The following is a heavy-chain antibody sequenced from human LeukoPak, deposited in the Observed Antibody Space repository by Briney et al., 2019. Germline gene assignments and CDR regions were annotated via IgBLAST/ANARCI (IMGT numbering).Heavy chain of an antibody. CDR2: ISSSSSYI. CDR1: GFTFSSYS. Sequence: GGSLRLSCAASGFTFSSYSMNWVRQAPGKGLEWVSSISSSSSYIYYADSVKGRFTISRDNAKNSLYLQMNSLRAEDTAVYYCARDTCSGGSCYHRIDYWGQGTLVTVSS. CDR3: ARDTCSGGSCYHRIDY. V-gene: IGHV3-21*01. D-gene: IGHD2-15*01. J-gene: IGHJ4*02.